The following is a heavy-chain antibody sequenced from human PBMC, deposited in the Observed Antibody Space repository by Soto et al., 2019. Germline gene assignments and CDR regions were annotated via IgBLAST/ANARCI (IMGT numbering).Heavy chain of an antibody. Sequence: EVQLVESGGGLVKPGGSLRLSCAASGFTFSSYSMNWVRQAPGKGLEWVSSISSSSSYIYYADSVKGRFTISRDNATNSLYLQMNSLRAEDTAVYYCARGRSGYCSGGSCSLHGYYYMDVWGKGTTVTVSS. CDR2: ISSSSSYI. V-gene: IGHV3-21*03. J-gene: IGHJ6*03. D-gene: IGHD2-15*01. CDR1: GFTFSSYS. CDR3: ARGRSGYCSGGSCSLHGYYYMDV.